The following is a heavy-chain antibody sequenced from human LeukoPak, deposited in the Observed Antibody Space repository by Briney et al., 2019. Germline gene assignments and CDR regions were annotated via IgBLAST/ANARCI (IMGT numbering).Heavy chain of an antibody. CDR1: GGTFSSYA. J-gene: IGHJ4*02. CDR2: ISAYNGNT. D-gene: IGHD3-3*01. CDR3: ARVIRFLEWLDY. V-gene: IGHV1-18*01. Sequence: ASVKVSCKASGGTFSSYAISWVRQAPGQGLEWMGWISAYNGNTNYAQKLQGRVTMTTDTSTSTTYMELRSLRSDDTAVYYCARVIRFLEWLDYWGQGTLVTVSS.